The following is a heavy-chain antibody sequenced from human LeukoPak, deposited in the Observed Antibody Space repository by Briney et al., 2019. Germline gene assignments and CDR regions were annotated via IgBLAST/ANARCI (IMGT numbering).Heavy chain of an antibody. CDR1: GGSISSSSYY. J-gene: IGHJ4*02. CDR2: TYYSEST. Sequence: PSETLSLTCTVSGGSISSSSYYWGWIRQPPGKGLEWIGSTYYSESTYYNPSLKSRVTISVDTSKNQFSLKLSSVTAADTAVYYCARRDRWLQFDYWGQGTLVTVSS. CDR3: ARRDRWLQFDY. V-gene: IGHV4-39*01. D-gene: IGHD5-24*01.